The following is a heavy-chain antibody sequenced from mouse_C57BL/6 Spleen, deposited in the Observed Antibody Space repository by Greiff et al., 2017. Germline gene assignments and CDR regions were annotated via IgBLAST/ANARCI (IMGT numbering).Heavy chain of an antibody. D-gene: IGHD1-1*01. Sequence: EVQVVESEGGLVQPGSSMKLSCTASGFTFSDYYMAWVRQVPEKGLEWVANINYDGSSTYYLDSLQSRFIISRDNAKNILYLQMSSLKSEDTATYYCARPITTVVATYWYFDVWGTGTTVTVSS. CDR1: GFTFSDYY. J-gene: IGHJ1*03. V-gene: IGHV5-16*01. CDR2: INYDGSST. CDR3: ARPITTVVATYWYFDV.